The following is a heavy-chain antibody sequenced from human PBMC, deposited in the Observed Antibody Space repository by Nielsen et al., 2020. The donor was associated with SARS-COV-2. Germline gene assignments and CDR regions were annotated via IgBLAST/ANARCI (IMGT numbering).Heavy chain of an antibody. Sequence: GGSLRLSCAASGFTFSSYGMHWVRQAPGKGLEWVSYISSSSSTIYYADSVKGRFTISRDNAKNSLYLQMNSLRDEDTAVYYCARDGYSSSFWRVFDYWGQGTLVTVSS. V-gene: IGHV3-48*02. J-gene: IGHJ4*02. CDR1: GFTFSSYG. CDR3: ARDGYSSSFWRVFDY. CDR2: ISSSSSTI. D-gene: IGHD6-6*01.